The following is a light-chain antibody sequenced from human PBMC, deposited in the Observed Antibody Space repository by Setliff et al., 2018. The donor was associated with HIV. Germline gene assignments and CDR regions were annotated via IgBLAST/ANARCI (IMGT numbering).Light chain of an antibody. CDR2: EVR. V-gene: IGLV2-14*01. J-gene: IGLJ1*01. Sequence: QSALTQPASVSGSPGQSITISCTGTSSDIGGYNYVSWYQQNPGKAPKLIIYEVRHRPSGVSNRFSGSKSGNTASLTISGLQAEDEGDYYCSSYAITNTLPFGTGTKVTVL. CDR3: SSYAITNTLP. CDR1: SSDIGGYNY.